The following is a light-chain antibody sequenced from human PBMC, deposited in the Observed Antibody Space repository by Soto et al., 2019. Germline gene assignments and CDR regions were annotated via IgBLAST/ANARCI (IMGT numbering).Light chain of an antibody. CDR1: SSDIGIYNY. CDR2: EVS. Sequence: QSALTQPASVSGSPGQSIIISCTGASSDIGIYNYVSWYQQHPGKAPKLMIFEVSRRPSAVSNRFSGSKSGNTASLTISGLQAEDEAHYYCSSYSGSSTLAVFGGGTKLTVL. CDR3: SSYSGSSTLAV. J-gene: IGLJ2*01. V-gene: IGLV2-14*01.